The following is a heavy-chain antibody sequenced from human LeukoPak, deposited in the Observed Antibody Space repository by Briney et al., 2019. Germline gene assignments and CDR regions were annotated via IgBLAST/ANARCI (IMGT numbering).Heavy chain of an antibody. J-gene: IGHJ6*02. CDR2: IYHSGNT. D-gene: IGHD4-17*01. Sequence: KPSQTLSLTCAVSGGSISSGGYSWSWIRQPPGKGLEWIGYIYHSGNTNYNPSLKSRVTISVDTSKNQFSLKLSSVTAADTAVYYCARAEWVSGDYDEYYGMDVWGQGTTVTVSS. CDR1: GGSISSGGYS. V-gene: IGHV4-30-2*01. CDR3: ARAEWVSGDYDEYYGMDV.